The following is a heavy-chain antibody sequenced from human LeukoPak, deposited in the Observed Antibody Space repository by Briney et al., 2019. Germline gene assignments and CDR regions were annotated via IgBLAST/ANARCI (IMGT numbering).Heavy chain of an antibody. J-gene: IGHJ4*02. CDR3: ARDLWLRLPSEVFDY. CDR2: IKQDGSEK. D-gene: IGHD5-12*01. CDR1: GFTFSSYW. V-gene: IGHV3-7*01. Sequence: GGSLRLSCAASGFTFSSYWMSWVRQAPGKGLEWVANIKQDGSEKYYVDSVKGRFTISRDNAKNSLYLQMNSLRAEDTAVYYCARDLWLRLPSEVFDYWGQGTLVTVSS.